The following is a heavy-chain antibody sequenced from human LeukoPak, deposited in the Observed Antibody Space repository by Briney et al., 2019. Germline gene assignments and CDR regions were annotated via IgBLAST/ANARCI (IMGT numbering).Heavy chain of an antibody. J-gene: IGHJ4*02. V-gene: IGHV1-3*01. D-gene: IGHD3-9*01. CDR2: INAGNGNT. Sequence: ASVKVSCKASGYTFTSYAMHWVRQAPGQRLEWMGWINAGNGNTKYSQKFQGRVTITRDTSASTAYMELRSLRSDDTAVYYCARACILTGYCTFDYWGQGTLVTVSS. CDR3: ARACILTGYCTFDY. CDR1: GYTFTSYA.